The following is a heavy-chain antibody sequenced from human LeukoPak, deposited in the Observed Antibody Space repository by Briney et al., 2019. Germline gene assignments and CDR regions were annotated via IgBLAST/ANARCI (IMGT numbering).Heavy chain of an antibody. D-gene: IGHD4-17*01. V-gene: IGHV3-48*01. CDR1: GFTVSSNY. CDR3: ARGGDYADY. Sequence: GGSLRLSCAASGFTVSSNYMNWVRQAPGKGLEWVSYFSSRTGTISYADSVKGRFTISRDNAKNSLYLQMNSLRAEDTAVYYCARGGDYADYWGQGTLVTVSS. J-gene: IGHJ4*02. CDR2: FSSRTGTI.